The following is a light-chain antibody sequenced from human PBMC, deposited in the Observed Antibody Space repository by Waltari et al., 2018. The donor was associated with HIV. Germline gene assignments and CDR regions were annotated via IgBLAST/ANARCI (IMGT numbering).Light chain of an antibody. V-gene: IGLV3-21*04. J-gene: IGLJ1*01. CDR3: QVWDSSSDTYV. Sequence: LTQPPSVSVAPGKTARITCGGNNIGSKSVHWYQQKPGQAPVLVIYYDSDRPSGIPERFSGSNSGNTATLTISRVEAGDEVDYYCQVWDSSSDTYVFGTGTKVTVL. CDR2: YDS. CDR1: NIGSKS.